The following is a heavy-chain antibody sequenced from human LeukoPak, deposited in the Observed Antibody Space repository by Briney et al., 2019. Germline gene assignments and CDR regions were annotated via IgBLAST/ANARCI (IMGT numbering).Heavy chain of an antibody. V-gene: IGHV3-21*01. J-gene: IGHJ3*02. CDR3: ARMRMVDPRAFDI. Sequence: GGSLRLSCAASGFTLSSYSMNWVRQAPGMGLEWVSSISSSGSYIYYADSVKGRFTISRDNAENSLYLQMNSLRAEDTAVYYCARMRMVDPRAFDIWGQGTMVTVSS. D-gene: IGHD3-10*01. CDR2: ISSSGSYI. CDR1: GFTLSSYS.